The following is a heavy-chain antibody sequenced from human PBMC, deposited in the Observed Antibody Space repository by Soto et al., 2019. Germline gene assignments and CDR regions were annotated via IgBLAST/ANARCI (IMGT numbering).Heavy chain of an antibody. D-gene: IGHD3-22*01. CDR3: AWSYYYVRSGGVASDAFDI. V-gene: IGHV1-18*01. CDR2: MSAYNGNT. J-gene: IGHJ3*02. CDR1: GYTFTSYG. Sequence: QVQLVQSGAEVKKPGASVKVSCKASGYTFTSYGINWVRQAPGQGLEWMGWMSAYNGNTNYAQKLQGRVTMTTDTSTSTVYMAFRRLRSVDTAVYSCAWSYYYVRSGGVASDAFDIWGQGTTVTVSS.